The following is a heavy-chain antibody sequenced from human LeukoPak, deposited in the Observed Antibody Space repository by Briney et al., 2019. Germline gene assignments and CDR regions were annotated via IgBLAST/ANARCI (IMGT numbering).Heavy chain of an antibody. D-gene: IGHD2-21*02. CDR3: ARDTGRGDRVRGYNWFDP. J-gene: IGHJ5*02. CDR1: GYTFTSYY. Sequence: ASVTDSCKASGYTFTSYYMHWVRQAPGQGLEWMGLINPSAGSTSYAQKFQGRVTMTRDTSTSTVYMELSSLRSEDTAVYYCARDTGRGDRVRGYNWFDPWGQGTLVTVSS. V-gene: IGHV1-46*01. CDR2: INPSAGST.